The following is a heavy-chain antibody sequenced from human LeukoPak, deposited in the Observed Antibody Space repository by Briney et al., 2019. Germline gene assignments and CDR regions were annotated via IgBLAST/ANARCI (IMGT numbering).Heavy chain of an antibody. CDR1: GGSISSYY. V-gene: IGHV4-59*01. J-gene: IGHJ6*03. CDR2: IYYSGST. CDR3: ARVTGSGSYKYYYYYYYMDV. Sequence: PSETLSLTCTVSGGSISSYYWSWIRQPPGKGLEWIGYIYYSGSTNYNPSLKSRVTISVDTSKNQFSLKLSSVTAADTAVYYCARVTGSGSYKYYYYYYYMDVWGKGTTVTVSS. D-gene: IGHD3-10*01.